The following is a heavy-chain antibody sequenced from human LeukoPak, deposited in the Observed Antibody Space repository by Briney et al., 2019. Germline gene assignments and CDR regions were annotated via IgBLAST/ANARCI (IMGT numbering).Heavy chain of an antibody. CDR1: GFTFSSYA. V-gene: IGHV3-23*01. CDR3: AKDVGYYDSSGYYPCFDY. Sequence: PGGSLRLSCAASGFTFSSYAMSWVRQAPGKGLEWVSAISGSGGSTYYADSVKGRFTISRDNSKNTLYLQMNSLRAEDTAVYYCAKDVGYYDSSGYYPCFDYWGQGTLVTVSS. D-gene: IGHD3-22*01. J-gene: IGHJ4*02. CDR2: ISGSGGST.